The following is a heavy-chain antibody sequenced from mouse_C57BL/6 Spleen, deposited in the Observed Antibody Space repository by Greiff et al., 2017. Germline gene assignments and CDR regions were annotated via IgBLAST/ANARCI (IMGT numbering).Heavy chain of an antibody. CDR3: ASDGYYPFAY. CDR1: GYAFSSSW. V-gene: IGHV1-82*01. CDR2: IYPGDGDT. D-gene: IGHD2-3*01. Sequence: VQLQQSGPELVKPGASVKISCKASGYAFSSSWMNWVKQRPGKGLEWIGRIYPGDGDTNYNGKFKGKDTLTADTSSSTAYMQLSSLTSEDSAVYFCASDGYYPFAYWGQGTLVTVSA. J-gene: IGHJ3*01.